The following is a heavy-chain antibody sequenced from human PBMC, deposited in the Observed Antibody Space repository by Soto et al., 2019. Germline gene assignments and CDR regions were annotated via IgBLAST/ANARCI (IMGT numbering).Heavy chain of an antibody. D-gene: IGHD4-4*01. CDR1: GGSISSRNW. CDR3: ARAANYMYYYGMDV. V-gene: IGHV4-4*02. J-gene: IGHJ6*02. CDR2: IYHSGST. Sequence: SETLSLTCAVSGGSISSRNWWSWVRQPPGKGLEWIGEIYHSGSTNYNPSLKSRVTISVDKSKNQFSLKLSSVTAADTAVYYCARAANYMYYYGMDVWGQGTTVTVSS.